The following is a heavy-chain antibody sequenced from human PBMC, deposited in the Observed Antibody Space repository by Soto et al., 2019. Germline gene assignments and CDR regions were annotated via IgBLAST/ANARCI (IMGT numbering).Heavy chain of an antibody. J-gene: IGHJ4*02. CDR2: ISYDGSNK. V-gene: IGHV3-30*03. CDR1: GFTFSSYG. CDR3: ARGFRSPPDY. Sequence: GGSLRLSCAASGFTFSSYGMHWVRQAPGKGLEWVAVISYDGSNKYYGDSVKGRFTISRDNSKTSLYLQMNTLRAEDTAVYYCARGFRSPPDYWGQGXLVTVYS.